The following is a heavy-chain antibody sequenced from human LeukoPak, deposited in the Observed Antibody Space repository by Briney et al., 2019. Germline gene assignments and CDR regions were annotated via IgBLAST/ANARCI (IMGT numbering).Heavy chain of an antibody. V-gene: IGHV4-61*01. CDR1: GGSVSSGSYY. CDR2: IYYSGST. CDR3: ASSSPLYYDFWSGYLNAFDI. Sequence: SETLSLTCTVSGGSVSSGSYYWSWIRQPPGKGLEWIGYIYYSGSTNYNPSLKSRVTISVDTSKNQFSLKLSSVTAADTAVYYCASSSPLYYDFWSGYLNAFDIWGQGTMVTVSS. D-gene: IGHD3-3*01. J-gene: IGHJ3*02.